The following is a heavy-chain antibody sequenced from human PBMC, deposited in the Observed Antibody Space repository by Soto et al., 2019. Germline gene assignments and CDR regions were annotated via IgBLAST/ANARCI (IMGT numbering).Heavy chain of an antibody. CDR2: INPNSGGT. J-gene: IGHJ4*02. Sequence: ASVKVSCKASGYTFTGYYMHWVRQAPGQGLEWMGWINPNSGGTNYAQKFQGWVTMTRDTSISTAYMELSRLRSDDTAVYYCARGPIVVVVAATHLFDYWGQGTLVTVSS. CDR1: GYTFTGYY. CDR3: ARGPIVVVVAATHLFDY. D-gene: IGHD2-15*01. V-gene: IGHV1-2*04.